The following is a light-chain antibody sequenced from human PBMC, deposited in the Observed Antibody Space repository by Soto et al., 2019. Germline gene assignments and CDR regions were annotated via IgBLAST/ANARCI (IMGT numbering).Light chain of an antibody. CDR3: CSYASISTQSDV. CDR1: NSDVGSYNL. J-gene: IGLJ1*01. Sequence: QSVLTQPASVSGSPGQSITIACTGTNSDVGSYNLVSWYQQHPGKAPKVIIYEVSERPSGVSERFSGSKAGNTASLMISELQAENEADYYCCSYASISTQSDVVGSGPKVTVL. CDR2: EVS. V-gene: IGLV2-23*02.